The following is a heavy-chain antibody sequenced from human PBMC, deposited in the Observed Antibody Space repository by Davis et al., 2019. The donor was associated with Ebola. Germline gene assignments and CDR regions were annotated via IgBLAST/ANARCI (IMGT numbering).Heavy chain of an antibody. J-gene: IGHJ4*02. Sequence: PSETLSLTCSVSGGSISSYYWGWIRQPPGKGLEWIGSIYYRGNTFYNPPLKSRVTISVDTSKNQISLKMSSVTAADTAVYYCASPPVLYSSSPNPDYWGQGTLVTVSS. CDR3: ASPPVLYSSSPNPDY. V-gene: IGHV4-39*01. CDR2: IYYRGNT. D-gene: IGHD6-13*01. CDR1: GGSISSYY.